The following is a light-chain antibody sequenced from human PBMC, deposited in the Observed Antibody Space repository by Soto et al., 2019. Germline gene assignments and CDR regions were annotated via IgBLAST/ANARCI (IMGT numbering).Light chain of an antibody. J-gene: IGKJ3*01. V-gene: IGKV3-20*01. CDR2: GAS. CDR3: QKFGSPFT. Sequence: EIVLTQSPGTLSLSPGERATLSCRASQSVDSSYLAWYQQKPGPAPRLLIYGASSRATGIPDRFSGSGSGTDFTLTISRLEPEDFSVYYCQKFGSPFTFGPGTKVDIK. CDR1: QSVDSSY.